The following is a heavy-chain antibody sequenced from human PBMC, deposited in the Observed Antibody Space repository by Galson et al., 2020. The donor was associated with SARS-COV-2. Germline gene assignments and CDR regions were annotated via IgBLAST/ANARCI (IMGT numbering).Heavy chain of an antibody. Sequence: GGSLRLSCEASGFTFSSYWMHWVRQAPGKGLVWVSRIYSEGSSTSYADSVKGRFTISGDNAKNTLYLQMNSLRAEDTAVYYCARGDMGNDFLDLWGQGTLVTVS. J-gene: IGHJ5*02. V-gene: IGHV3-74*01. CDR3: ARGDMGNDFLDL. D-gene: IGHD3-16*01. CDR1: GFTFSSYW. CDR2: IYSEGSST.